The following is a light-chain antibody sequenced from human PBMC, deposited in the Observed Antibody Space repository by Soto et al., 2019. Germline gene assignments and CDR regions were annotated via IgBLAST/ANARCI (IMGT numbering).Light chain of an antibody. J-gene: IGLJ2*01. V-gene: IGLV2-14*03. CDR1: TSDIGGYNY. CDR3: SSYGASSTL. CDR2: DVG. Sequence: QSALTQPASVSGSPGQSITISCTGSTSDIGGYNYVSWYQQHPGKAPKLLIYDVGYRPSGISDRFSGSKSGNTASLTISGLQPADEADYDCSSYGASSTLFGGGTKVTVL.